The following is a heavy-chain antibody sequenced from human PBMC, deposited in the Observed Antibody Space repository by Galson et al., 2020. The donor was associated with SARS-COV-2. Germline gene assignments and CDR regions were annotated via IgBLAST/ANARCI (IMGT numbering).Heavy chain of an antibody. Sequence: SETLSLTCTVSGYSISTSSKYWGWVRQPPGRGLEWIGSFHYSGSSKYSLSLKSRVTISVDKSKNQVSLKLDSVTAADTAVYYCVRHEMVTGYVGYWGHGTQVTVSS. D-gene: IGHD2-21*02. CDR2: FHYSGSS. J-gene: IGHJ4*01. CDR1: GYSISTSSKY. V-gene: IGHV4-39*01. CDR3: VRHEMVTGYVGY.